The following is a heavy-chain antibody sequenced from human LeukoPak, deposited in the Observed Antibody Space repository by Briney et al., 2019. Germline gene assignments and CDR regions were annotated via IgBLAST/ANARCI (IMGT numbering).Heavy chain of an antibody. CDR1: GFTFSSSW. V-gene: IGHV3-7*05. D-gene: IGHD1-14*01. J-gene: IGHJ4*02. CDR3: ARARYTYNDY. Sequence: GGSLRLSCTASGFTFSSSWMRWVRQAPGKGLEWVANIKEDGSEKHYADSVKGRFTISRDNAKNSLYLQMNSLRAEDTAVYYCARARYTYNDYWGQGTLSPSPQ. CDR2: IKEDGSEK.